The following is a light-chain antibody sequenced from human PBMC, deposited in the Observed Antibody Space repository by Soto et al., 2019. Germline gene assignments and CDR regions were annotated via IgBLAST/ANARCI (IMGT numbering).Light chain of an antibody. J-gene: IGLJ2*01. CDR2: DVN. CDR3: CSYTSSNTVL. V-gene: IGLV2-14*01. Sequence: SALPQPASVSGSPGQSITISCTGTSSDVGGYNYVSWYQQHPGKAPKLMIYDVNNRPSGVSNRFSGSKSDNTASLTISGLQAEDEADYYCCSYTSSNTVLFGGGTKLTVL. CDR1: SSDVGGYNY.